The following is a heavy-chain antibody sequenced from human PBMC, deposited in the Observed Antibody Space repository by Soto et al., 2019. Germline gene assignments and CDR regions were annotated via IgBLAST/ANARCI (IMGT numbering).Heavy chain of an antibody. CDR2: ISYDGSNK. CDR1: GFTFSSYG. Sequence: QVQLVESGGGVVQPGRSLRLSCAASGFTFSSYGMHWVRQAPGKGLEWVAVISYDGSNKYYADSVKGRFTISRDNSKNTLYLQMNSLRAEDTAVYYCATGITMVRGVIPHYYYGMDVWGQGTTVTVSS. V-gene: IGHV3-30*03. CDR3: ATGITMVRGVIPHYYYGMDV. J-gene: IGHJ6*02. D-gene: IGHD3-10*01.